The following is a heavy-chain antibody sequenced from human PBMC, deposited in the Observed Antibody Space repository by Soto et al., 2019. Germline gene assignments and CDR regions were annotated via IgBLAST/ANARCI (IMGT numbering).Heavy chain of an antibody. V-gene: IGHV1-8*01. CDR1: GYSFTSLD. CDR2: MEPSTGTT. CDR3: ARGVSAGVDY. Sequence: ASVKVSCKASGYSFTSLDINWVRRTAGQGLEWMGWMEPSTGTTGYAQRFQGRVTMTRDTSINTAYMELTTLTSDDTAFYYCARGVSAGVDYWGQGTLVTVSS. J-gene: IGHJ4*02. D-gene: IGHD1-26*01.